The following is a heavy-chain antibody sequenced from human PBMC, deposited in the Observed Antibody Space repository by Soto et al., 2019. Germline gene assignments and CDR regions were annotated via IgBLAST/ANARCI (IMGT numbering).Heavy chain of an antibody. CDR1: GFTFSRHW. CDR3: ASPYTATIHNGLNS. Sequence: EVQLVESGGGLVQPGGSLRLSCAASGFTFSRHWMHWVRQAPGKGLVWVSRINSDGTSTNYADSVKGRFTISRDNAKNTLYLQMNSLRGEDTAVYHCASPYTATIHNGLNSWGQGTLVNVSS. J-gene: IGHJ4*02. V-gene: IGHV3-74*01. D-gene: IGHD5-12*01. CDR2: INSDGTST.